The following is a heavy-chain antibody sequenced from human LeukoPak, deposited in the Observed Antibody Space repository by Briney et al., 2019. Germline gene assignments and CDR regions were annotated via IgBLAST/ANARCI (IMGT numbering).Heavy chain of an antibody. J-gene: IGHJ3*02. CDR3: ARADILTGFYATFDI. Sequence: PSETLSLTCTVSGDSISSYYWSWIRQPPGKGLEWIGYIYYSGNTNYNPSLKSRVTVSVDTSKNQFSLKLSSVTAADTAVYYCARADILTGFYATFDIWGQGTMVTVSA. CDR2: IYYSGNT. CDR1: GDSISSYY. V-gene: IGHV4-59*08. D-gene: IGHD3-9*01.